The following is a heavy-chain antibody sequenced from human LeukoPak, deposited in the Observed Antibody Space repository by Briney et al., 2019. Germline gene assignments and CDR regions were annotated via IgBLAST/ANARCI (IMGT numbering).Heavy chain of an antibody. CDR1: GGSISSSYW. Sequence: SGTLSLTCAVSGGSISSSYWWTWVRQPPGKGLEWIGEINHSGSTNYNPSLKSRVTISVDTSKNQFSLKLSSVTAADTAVYYCARVSGYDWESFYDYWGQGTLVTVSS. J-gene: IGHJ4*02. D-gene: IGHD5-12*01. CDR3: ARVSGYDWESFYDY. CDR2: INHSGST. V-gene: IGHV4-4*02.